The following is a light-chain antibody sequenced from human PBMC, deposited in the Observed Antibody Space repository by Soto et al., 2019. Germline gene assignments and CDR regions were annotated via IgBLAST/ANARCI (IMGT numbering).Light chain of an antibody. CDR3: VAWDDSLSGYV. V-gene: IGLV1-47*01. CDR1: SSNIGRDY. Sequence: QSVLTQAPSASGTPGQRVIISCSGSSSNIGRDYVSWYQQLPGMAPKLLIYKNNQRPSGVPDRFSGSKSGTSASLAISGLRSEDEADYYCVAWDDSLSGYVFGNGTKVTVL. CDR2: KNN. J-gene: IGLJ1*01.